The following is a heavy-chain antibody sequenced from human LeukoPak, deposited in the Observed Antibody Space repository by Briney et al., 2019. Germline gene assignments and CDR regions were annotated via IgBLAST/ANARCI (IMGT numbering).Heavy chain of an antibody. J-gene: IGHJ3*01. Sequence: PGGSLRLSCAASGFRFSSYDIHWVRQAPGKGLEWVAVIPYHGSNEYYRDSVKGRFTVSRDNSRSTLYLQMNSLRTEDTAVYYCARACRSTTCYTPNALDVWGQGTMVTVSS. V-gene: IGHV3-30-3*01. CDR2: IPYHGSNE. D-gene: IGHD2-2*02. CDR3: ARACRSTTCYTPNALDV. CDR1: GFRFSSYD.